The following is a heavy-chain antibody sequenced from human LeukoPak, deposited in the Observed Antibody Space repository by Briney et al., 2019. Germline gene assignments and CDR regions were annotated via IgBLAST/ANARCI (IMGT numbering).Heavy chain of an antibody. D-gene: IGHD6-19*01. V-gene: IGHV4-34*01. CDR2: INDSGSS. J-gene: IGHJ4*02. Sequence: SETLSLTCTVSGGSVSGYHWTWIRQPPRKGLEYIGEINDSGSSIYNPSLKNRVTISVDTSKKQISVNLTSVTAADTGVYYCARGPHQQWPPMQYWGQGSLVTVSS. CDR3: ARGPHQQWPPMQY. CDR1: GGSVSGYH.